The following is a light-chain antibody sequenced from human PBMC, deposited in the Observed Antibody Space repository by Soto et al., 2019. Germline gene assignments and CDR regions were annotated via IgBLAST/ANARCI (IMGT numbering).Light chain of an antibody. V-gene: IGKV3-15*01. CDR1: QNVTYM. J-gene: IGKJ1*01. Sequence: VMTQSPATLSGSPGERATLSCRASQNVTYMLAWYQQKSGQAPRILIYATSTRAAGIPARFSGSGSGTEFTLTISSLQSEDFVVYYWQQYKKWPRTFGQGTKVDIK. CDR3: QQYKKWPRT. CDR2: ATS.